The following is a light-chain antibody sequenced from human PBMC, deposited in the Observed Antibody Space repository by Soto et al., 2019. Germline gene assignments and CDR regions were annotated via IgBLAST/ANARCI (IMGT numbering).Light chain of an antibody. CDR2: EVT. Sequence: QSALTQPASVSGSPGQSAAISCAGTSGDVGGYNEVSWYQQRPGKAPKLIIFEVTNRPSGVPDRFFGSKSGNTATLTISGLQADDEAYYYCSSHAAGSTLIFGGGTKLTVL. CDR1: SGDVGGYNE. J-gene: IGLJ2*01. CDR3: SSHAAGSTLI. V-gene: IGLV2-14*03.